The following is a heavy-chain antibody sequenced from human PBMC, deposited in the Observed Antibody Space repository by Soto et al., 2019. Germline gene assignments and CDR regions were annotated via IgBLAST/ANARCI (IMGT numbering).Heavy chain of an antibody. CDR1: GFSVRNNY. CDR2: VYDEGDT. Sequence: GGSLRLSCAASGFSVRNNYMSWVRQAPGKVLEWVSVVYDEGDTYYADSVKGRFTISRDNSKNTLYLQMNSLRAEDTAVYYCAREFWSGPFDYWGQGTLVTVSS. CDR3: AREFWSGPFDY. J-gene: IGHJ4*02. D-gene: IGHD3-3*01. V-gene: IGHV3-66*01.